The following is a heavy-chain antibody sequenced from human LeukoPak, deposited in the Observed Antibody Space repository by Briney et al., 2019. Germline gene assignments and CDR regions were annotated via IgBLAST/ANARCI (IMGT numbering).Heavy chain of an antibody. Sequence: ASVKVSCKTSGYPFTDYYMHWVRQAPGQGPEWMGWINPKSGVTNYAQTFQGRVTMTRDTFISTAYMELRSLRSDDTAVYYCARDQGDIVVTIYDYWGQVTLVTV. CDR1: GYPFTDYY. J-gene: IGHJ4*02. CDR3: ARDQGDIVVTIYDY. V-gene: IGHV1-2*02. CDR2: INPKSGVT. D-gene: IGHD5-12*01.